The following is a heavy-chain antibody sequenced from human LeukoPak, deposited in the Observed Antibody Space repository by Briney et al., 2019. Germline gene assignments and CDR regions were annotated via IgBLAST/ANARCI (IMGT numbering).Heavy chain of an antibody. CDR2: INADHGYT. Sequence: ASVKVSCKASGYTFTNYYITWVRQAPGQGLEWMGWINADHGYTNYAQNFQGRVTMTTDTSTSTAYMELRSLRSDDSAVYYCARVEGYCSSTSCYREGFDYWGQGTLVTVSS. J-gene: IGHJ4*02. CDR1: GYTFTNYY. V-gene: IGHV1-18*01. D-gene: IGHD2-2*01. CDR3: ARVEGYCSSTSCYREGFDY.